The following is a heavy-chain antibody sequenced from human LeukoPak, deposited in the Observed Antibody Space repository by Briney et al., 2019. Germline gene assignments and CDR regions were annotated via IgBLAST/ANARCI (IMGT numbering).Heavy chain of an antibody. J-gene: IGHJ4*02. CDR3: ARDNWEVDY. Sequence: SETLSLTCTVSGGSISSGGYYWSWIRQHPGKGLEWIGEINHSGSTNYNPSLKSRVTISVDTSKNQFSLKLNSVTAADTAVYYCARDNWEVDYWGQGTLVTVSS. CDR1: GGSISSGGYY. D-gene: IGHD1-1*01. V-gene: IGHV4-39*07. CDR2: INHSGST.